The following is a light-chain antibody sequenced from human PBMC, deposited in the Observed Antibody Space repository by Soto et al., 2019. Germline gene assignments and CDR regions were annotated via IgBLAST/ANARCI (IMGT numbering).Light chain of an antibody. CDR1: SSDVDAYNY. V-gene: IGLV2-11*01. J-gene: IGLJ1*01. CDR3: SSYAGRYSYV. CDR2: DVT. Sequence: QSALTQPRSVSGSTGQSVTISCTGTSSDVDAYNYVSWYQQHPDKAPKLIIYDVTKRPSGVPHRFSGSKSGRTASLTISGLQAEDEADYYCSSYAGRYSYVFGNGTKVTVL.